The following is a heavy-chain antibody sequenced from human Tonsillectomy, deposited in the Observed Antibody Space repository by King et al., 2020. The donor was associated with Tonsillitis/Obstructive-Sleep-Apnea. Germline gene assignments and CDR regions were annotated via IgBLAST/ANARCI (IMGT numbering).Heavy chain of an antibody. CDR2: INPSGGST. CDR3: ARVSVVTRLDY. CDR1: GYTFTNYY. J-gene: IGHJ4*02. V-gene: IGHV1-46*01. Sequence: QVQLVESGAEVKKLGASVKVSCKASGYTFTNYYMHWVRQAPGQGLEWMGIINPSGGSTSYAQKFQGRVTMTRDTSTSTVYMELSSLRSEDTAVYYCARVSVVTRLDYWGQGTLVTVSS. D-gene: IGHD4-23*01.